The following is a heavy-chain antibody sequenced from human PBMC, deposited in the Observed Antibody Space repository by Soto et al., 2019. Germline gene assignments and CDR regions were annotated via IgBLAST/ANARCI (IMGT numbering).Heavy chain of an antibody. CDR1: GFTFSSYA. CDR2: ISYDGSNK. J-gene: IGHJ5*02. Sequence: QVQLVESGGGVVQPGRSLRLSCAASGFTFSSYAMHWVRQAPGKVLEWVAVISYDGSNKYYADSVKGRFTISRDNSKNTLYLQMNSLRAEDTAVYYCARDRGRIAVDGTGWFDPWGQGTLVTVSS. D-gene: IGHD6-19*01. CDR3: ARDRGRIAVDGTGWFDP. V-gene: IGHV3-30-3*01.